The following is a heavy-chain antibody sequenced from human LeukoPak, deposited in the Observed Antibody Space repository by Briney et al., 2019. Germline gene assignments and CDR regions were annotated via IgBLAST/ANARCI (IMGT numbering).Heavy chain of an antibody. CDR1: GFTFSIYW. Sequence: GRSLRLSCAASGFTFSIYWKSCVSDTPGKGREYGANIRQDGSEKYYVDSAKGRFTISRDNAKNSLYLQMNSLRAEDTAVYYCARPMGGATGTTGYFDYWGQGTLVTVSS. CDR2: IRQDGSEK. V-gene: IGHV3-7*01. D-gene: IGHD1-1*01. J-gene: IGHJ4*02. CDR3: ARPMGGATGTTGYFDY.